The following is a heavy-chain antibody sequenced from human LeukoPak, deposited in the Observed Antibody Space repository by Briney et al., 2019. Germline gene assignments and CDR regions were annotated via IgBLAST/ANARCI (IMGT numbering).Heavy chain of an antibody. D-gene: IGHD6-13*01. J-gene: IGHJ1*01. CDR3: ARTRSSSPEYFQH. CDR2: IIPILGIA. CDR1: GYTFTSYG. V-gene: IGHV1-69*04. Sequence: GASVKVSCKASGYTFTSYGISWVRQDPGQGLEWMGRIIPILGIANYAQKFQGRVTITADKSTSTAYMELSSLRSEDTAVYYCARTRSSSPEYFQHWGQGTLVTVSS.